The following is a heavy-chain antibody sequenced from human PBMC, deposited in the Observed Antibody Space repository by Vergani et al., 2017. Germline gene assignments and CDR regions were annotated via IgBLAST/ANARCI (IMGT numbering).Heavy chain of an antibody. Sequence: EVQLVQSGAEVKKPGESLKISCKGSGYTFTTYWIGWVRQMPGKGLEWMGIIYPGDSDTRYSPSFQGQVTISADKSVSTAYLQWSSLKASDTAMYYCACTTGDRYWYFDLWGRGTLVTVSS. J-gene: IGHJ2*01. CDR1: GYTFTTYW. CDR3: ACTTGDRYWYFDL. V-gene: IGHV5-51*01. CDR2: IYPGDSDT. D-gene: IGHD7-27*01.